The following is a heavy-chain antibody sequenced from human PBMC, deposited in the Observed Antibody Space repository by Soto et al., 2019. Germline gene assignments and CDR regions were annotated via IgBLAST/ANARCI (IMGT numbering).Heavy chain of an antibody. J-gene: IGHJ6*02. CDR2: IYYSGST. CDR1: GGSISSYY. V-gene: IGHV4-39*01. CDR3: ACEQRGYYGMDV. Sequence: SETLSLTCTVSGGSISSYYWGWIRQPPGKGLEWIGSIYYSGSTYYNPSLKSRVTISVDTSKNQFSLKLSSVTAADTAVYYCACEQRGYYGMDVWGQGTTVTVSS. D-gene: IGHD6-25*01.